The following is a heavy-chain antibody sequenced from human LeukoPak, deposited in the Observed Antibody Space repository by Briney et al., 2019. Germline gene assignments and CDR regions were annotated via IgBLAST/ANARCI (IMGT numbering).Heavy chain of an antibody. CDR2: INPNSGGT. CDR3: ARDLYHGAFDI. J-gene: IGHJ3*02. CDR1: GYTFTVYY. V-gene: IGHV1-2*02. Sequence: ASVKVSFKASGYTFTVYYMHWVRQAPGQGLEWMGWINPNSGGTNYAQKFQGRVTMTRHTSISTAYMELSRLRSDDTAVYYCARDLYHGAFDIWGQGTMVTVSS. D-gene: IGHD2-2*01.